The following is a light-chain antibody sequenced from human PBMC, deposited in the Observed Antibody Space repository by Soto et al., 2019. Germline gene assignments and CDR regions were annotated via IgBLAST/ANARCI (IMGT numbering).Light chain of an antibody. J-gene: IGKJ1*01. V-gene: IGKV1-5*01. CDR2: DAS. Sequence: IKVTHSPSTLSASVGDRVTITCRASQSISSWLAWYQQKPGKAPKLLIYDASSLESGVPSRFSGSGSGTEFTLTISSLQPDDVATYYCQQYNSYCQTFGQGTKVDIK. CDR1: QSISSW. CDR3: QQYNSYCQT.